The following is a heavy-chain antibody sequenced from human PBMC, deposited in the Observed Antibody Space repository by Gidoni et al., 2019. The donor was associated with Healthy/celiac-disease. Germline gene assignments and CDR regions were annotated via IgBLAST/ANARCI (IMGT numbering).Heavy chain of an antibody. D-gene: IGHD3-22*01. CDR1: GVTFSIYW. CDR3: ARVGFQELYYYDSSDYFGIDY. CDR2: IKQDESEK. V-gene: IGHV3-7*05. Sequence: EVQLVVSGGGLVQPGGSLRLPCAASGVTFSIYWMRWVRQAPGKGLEWVANIKQDESEKYYVDSVKSRFTISRDNAKNSLYLQMNSLRAEDTAVYYCARVGFQELYYYDSSDYFGIDYWGQGTLVTVSS. J-gene: IGHJ4*02.